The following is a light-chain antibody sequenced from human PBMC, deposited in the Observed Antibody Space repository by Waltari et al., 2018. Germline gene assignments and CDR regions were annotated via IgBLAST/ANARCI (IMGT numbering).Light chain of an antibody. CDR2: GAS. V-gene: IGKV3-20*01. J-gene: IGKJ1*01. CDR3: QHYVRLPAT. CDR1: QSVGRT. Sequence: EIVLTQSPGTLSLSPGERATLSCRASQSVGRTLAWYQQKPGQAPRLLIYGASSRPTDIPDRFSGSGSGTDFSLTINRLEPEDFAVYCCQHYVRLPATFGQGTKVEIK.